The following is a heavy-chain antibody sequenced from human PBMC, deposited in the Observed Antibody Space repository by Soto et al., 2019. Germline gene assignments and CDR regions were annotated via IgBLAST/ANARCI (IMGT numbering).Heavy chain of an antibody. V-gene: IGHV3-13*01. CDR3: ARGSIAARGWFDP. Sequence: EVQLVESGGGLVQPGGSLRLSCAASGFTFSSYDMHWVRQATGKGLEWVSAIGTAGDTYYPGSVKGRFTISRENAKNSCYLQMNSLRAGDTAVYYCARGSIAARGWFDPCGQGTLVTVSS. CDR1: GFTFSSYD. CDR2: IGTAGDT. J-gene: IGHJ5*02. D-gene: IGHD6-6*01.